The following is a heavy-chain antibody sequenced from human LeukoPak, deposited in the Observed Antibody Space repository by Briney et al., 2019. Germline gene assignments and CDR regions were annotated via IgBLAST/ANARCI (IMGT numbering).Heavy chain of an antibody. V-gene: IGHV1-69*04. D-gene: IGHD3-22*01. Sequence: SVKVSCKASGGTFSSYAISWVRQAPGQGLEWMGRIIPILGIANYAQKFQGRVTITADKSTSTAYMELSSLRSEDTAVYYCARDSQDSSGYYYVYYFDYWAREPWSPSPQ. CDR2: IIPILGIA. CDR1: GGTFSSYA. J-gene: IGHJ4*02. CDR3: ARDSQDSSGYYYVYYFDY.